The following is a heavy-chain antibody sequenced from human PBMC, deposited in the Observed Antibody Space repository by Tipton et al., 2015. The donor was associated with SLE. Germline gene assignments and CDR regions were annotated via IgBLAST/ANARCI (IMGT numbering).Heavy chain of an antibody. Sequence: SLRLSCAASGFTVITNYMGWVRQAPGKGLEWVSVIFAGGYTYYADSVKGRFTISRDKSKNTLNLQMNSLRAEDTALYYCARGTGRFYYYYGMDVWGQGTPVTVSS. D-gene: IGHD2-8*02. CDR3: ARGTGRFYYYYGMDV. V-gene: IGHV3-66*01. CDR1: GFTVITNY. J-gene: IGHJ6*02. CDR2: IFAGGYT.